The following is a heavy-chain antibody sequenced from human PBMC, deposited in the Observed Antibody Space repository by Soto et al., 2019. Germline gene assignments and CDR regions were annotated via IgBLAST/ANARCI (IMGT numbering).Heavy chain of an antibody. CDR1: GGSISSSSYY. V-gene: IGHV4-39*01. Sequence: SETLSLTCTVSGGSISSSSYYWGWIRQPPGKGLEWIGSIYYSGSTYYNTSLKSRVTISVDTSKNQFSLKLSSVTAADTSVYYFARGDYDILTGYDKSFDYWGQGTLVTVSS. CDR2: IYYSGST. CDR3: ARGDYDILTGYDKSFDY. J-gene: IGHJ4*02. D-gene: IGHD3-9*01.